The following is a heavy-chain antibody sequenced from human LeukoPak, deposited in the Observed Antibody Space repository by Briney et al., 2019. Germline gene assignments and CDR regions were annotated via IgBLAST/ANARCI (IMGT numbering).Heavy chain of an antibody. CDR3: ARSRFGGYCSSTSCHLLDY. Sequence: GASVKVSCKASGYTFTSYAMNWVRQAPGQGLEWMGWINTNTGNLTYAQGFTGRFVFSLDTSVSTAYLQISSLKAEDTAVYYCARSRFGGYCSSTSCHLLDYWGQGTLVTVSS. J-gene: IGHJ4*02. CDR1: GYTFTSYA. V-gene: IGHV7-4-1*02. D-gene: IGHD2-2*01. CDR2: INTNTGNL.